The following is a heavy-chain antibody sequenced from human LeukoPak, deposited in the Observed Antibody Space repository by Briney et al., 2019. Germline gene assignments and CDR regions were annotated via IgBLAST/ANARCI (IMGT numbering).Heavy chain of an antibody. CDR1: GGSFSGYY. CDR2: INHSGST. CDR3: ARDGSYGAFDI. D-gene: IGHD1-26*01. Sequence: SETLSLTCAVYGGSFSGYYWSWIRQPPGKGLEWIGEINHSGSTNYNPSLKSRVTISVDTSKNQFSLKLSSVTAADTAVYYCARDGSYGAFDIWGQGTMVTVSS. V-gene: IGHV4-34*01. J-gene: IGHJ3*02.